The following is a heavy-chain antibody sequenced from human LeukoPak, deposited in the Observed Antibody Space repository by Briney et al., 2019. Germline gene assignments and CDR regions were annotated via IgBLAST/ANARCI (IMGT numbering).Heavy chain of an antibody. V-gene: IGHV3-30*04. CDR3: ARGAHKRDDYGGFFDY. Sequence: GGSLRLSCEVSGFTFSSYAMHWVRQAPGKGLEWVAVIPSDGSKKDYADSVKGRFTISRDNSKNTLYLQMNSLRAEDTAVYYCARGAHKRDDYGGFFDYWGQGTLVTVSS. J-gene: IGHJ4*02. CDR1: GFTFSSYA. D-gene: IGHD4-23*01. CDR2: IPSDGSKK.